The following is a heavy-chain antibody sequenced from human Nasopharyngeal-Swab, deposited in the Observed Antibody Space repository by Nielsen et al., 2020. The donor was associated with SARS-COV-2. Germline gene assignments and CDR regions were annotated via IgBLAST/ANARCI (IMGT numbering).Heavy chain of an antibody. CDR1: GYTFTSYG. CDR2: ISAYNGNT. J-gene: IGHJ6*02. V-gene: IGHV1-18*01. Sequence: ASVKVSCKASGYTFTSYGISWVRQAPGQGLEWMGWISAYNGNTNYAQKLQGRVTMTTDTSTSTAYMELRSLRSDDPAVYYCARVNGDSSSWYFSYYYGMDVWGQGTTVTVSS. CDR3: ARVNGDSSSWYFSYYYGMDV. D-gene: IGHD6-13*01.